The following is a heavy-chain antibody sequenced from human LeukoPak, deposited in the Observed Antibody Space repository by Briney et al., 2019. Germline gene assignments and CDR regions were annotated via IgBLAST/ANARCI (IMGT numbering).Heavy chain of an antibody. CDR2: INPNSGGT. CDR3: ARGASGVYTVTTSWFDP. CDR1: GYTFTGYY. V-gene: IGHV1-2*02. J-gene: IGHJ5*02. Sequence: ASVKVSCKASGYTFTGYYMHWVRQAPGQGLEWMGWINPNSGGTNYAQKFQGRVTMTRDTSISTAYMELSRLRSDDTAVYYCARGASGVYTVTTSWFDPWGQGTLVTVSS. D-gene: IGHD4-17*01.